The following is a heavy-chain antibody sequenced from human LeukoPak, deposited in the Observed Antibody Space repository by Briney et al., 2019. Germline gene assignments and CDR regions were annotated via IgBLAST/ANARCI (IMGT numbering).Heavy chain of an antibody. CDR3: ARQANGSHFDAFDI. CDR2: IYPDDSEI. D-gene: IGHD2-15*01. CDR1: GYRFTTDY. J-gene: IGHJ3*02. V-gene: IGHV5-51*01. Sequence: GESLKISCKASGYRFTTDYIGWMRQMPGKGLEWMGIIYPDDSEINYSPSFQGQVSMSVNKSITTAYLQWSSLKASDTAIYYCARQANGSHFDAFDIWGQGTMVTVSS.